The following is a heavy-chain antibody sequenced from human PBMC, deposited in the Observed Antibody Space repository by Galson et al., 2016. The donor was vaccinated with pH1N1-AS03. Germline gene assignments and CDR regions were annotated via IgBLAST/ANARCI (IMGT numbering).Heavy chain of an antibody. CDR3: ARDRHYYDYIWGTYRYDWYFDL. Sequence: SLRLSCAASGFTFSSHGMHWVRQTPGKGLEWVAVIWHDGSVTYYADSVKGRFTISRDNSKNTLYLQMNSLRSEETAVYYCARDRHYYDYIWGTYRYDWYFDLWGRGTLVTVSS. CDR1: GFTFSSHG. V-gene: IGHV3-33*01. D-gene: IGHD3-16*02. J-gene: IGHJ2*01. CDR2: IWHDGSVT.